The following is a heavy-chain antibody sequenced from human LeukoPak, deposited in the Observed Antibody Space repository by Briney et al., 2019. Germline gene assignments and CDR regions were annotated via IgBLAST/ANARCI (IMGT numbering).Heavy chain of an antibody. Sequence: SETLSLTCGVYNGSFSGYYWSWVRQPPGEGLEWIGETSHSGYTNYNPSLESRVAISVDTSEKQFSLKLTSVTAADTAVYYCARTRITMIVVVPGAFDIWGQGTMVTVSS. J-gene: IGHJ3*02. CDR2: TSHSGYT. D-gene: IGHD3-22*01. CDR1: NGSFSGYY. CDR3: ARTRITMIVVVPGAFDI. V-gene: IGHV4-34*01.